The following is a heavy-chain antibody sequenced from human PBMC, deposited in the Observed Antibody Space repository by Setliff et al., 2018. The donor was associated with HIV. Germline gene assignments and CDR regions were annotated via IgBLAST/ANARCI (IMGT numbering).Heavy chain of an antibody. J-gene: IGHJ3*02. CDR2: IYYSGSP. CDR3: ARHMGRAYYDYAGGSHRRGDAFDI. D-gene: IGHD3-16*02. Sequence: PSETLSLTCTVSGRSISSYYWSWIRQPPGKGLEWIGYIYYSGSPNYNPSLKSRVTISVDTSKNQFSLKLSSVTAADTAVYYCARHMGRAYYDYAGGSHRRGDAFDIWGLGTMVTVSS. V-gene: IGHV4-59*08. CDR1: GRSISSYY.